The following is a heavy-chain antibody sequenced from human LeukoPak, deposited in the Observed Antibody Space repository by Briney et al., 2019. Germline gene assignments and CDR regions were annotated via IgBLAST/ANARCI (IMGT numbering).Heavy chain of an antibody. D-gene: IGHD4-23*01. CDR1: GYTFTTYY. J-gene: IGHJ3*02. CDR2: INPSGGST. V-gene: IGHV1-46*01. Sequence: ASVKVSCKASGYTFTTYYVHWVRQAPRQGLEWMGIINPSGGSTTYAQKFQGRVTMTRDMSTSTVYMELSSLRSEDTAVYYCARATTVVTQGRAANHDAFDIWGQGTMVTVSS. CDR3: ARATTVVTQGRAANHDAFDI.